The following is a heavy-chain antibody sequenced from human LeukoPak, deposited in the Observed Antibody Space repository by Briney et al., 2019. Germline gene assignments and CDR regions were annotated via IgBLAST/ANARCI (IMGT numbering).Heavy chain of an antibody. D-gene: IGHD3-22*01. CDR3: ARDAHYYDSSGYYIH. CDR2: INSDGSST. CDR1: GFTFSNYM. J-gene: IGHJ4*02. Sequence: GGSLRLSCAASGFTFSNYMMHWVRQAPGKGLVWVSRINSDGSSTSYADSVKGRFTISRDNAKNTLYLQMNSLRAEDTAVYYCARDAHYYDSSGYYIHWGQGTLVTVSS. V-gene: IGHV3-74*01.